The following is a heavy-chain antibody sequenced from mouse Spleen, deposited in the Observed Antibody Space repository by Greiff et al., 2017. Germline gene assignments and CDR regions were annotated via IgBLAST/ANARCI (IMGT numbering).Heavy chain of an antibody. CDR2: IYPGDGDT. Sequence: VQLQQSGPELVKPGASVKISCKASGYAFSSSWMNWVKQRPGKGLEWIGRIYPGDGDTNYNGKFKGKATLTADKSSSTAYMQLSSLTSEDSAVYFCARYDSSGFSFAYWGQGTLVTVSA. V-gene: IGHV1-82*01. D-gene: IGHD3-2*01. CDR1: GYAFSSSW. J-gene: IGHJ3*01. CDR3: ARYDSSGFSFAY.